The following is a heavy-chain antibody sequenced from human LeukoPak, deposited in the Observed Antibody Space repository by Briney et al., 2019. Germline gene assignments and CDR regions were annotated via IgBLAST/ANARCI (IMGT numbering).Heavy chain of an antibody. V-gene: IGHV3-23*01. CDR1: GFTFSNYA. Sequence: GGSLRLSCAASGFTFSNYAMTWVRQAPGKGLEWVSSISGSGGSTYYADSVKGQFTISRDNSKNTLYLQMNSPRAEDTAVYYCAKAISTTLYQLDYWGQGTLVTVSS. CDR2: ISGSGGST. CDR3: AKAISTTLYQLDY. D-gene: IGHD2-2*02. J-gene: IGHJ4*02.